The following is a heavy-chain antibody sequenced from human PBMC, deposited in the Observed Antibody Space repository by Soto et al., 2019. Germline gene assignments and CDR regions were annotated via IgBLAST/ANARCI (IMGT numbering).Heavy chain of an antibody. D-gene: IGHD2-21*01. CDR1: GFTFNTYD. Sequence: EVQLVESGGGLVKPGGSLRLSCAASGFTFNTYDMNWVRQAPGKGLEWVSSITTSSAYIYYAHSLKGRITISRDNAKTSLFLQMTSLSAEDTAVYYCVRSGTARLLRHSWFDTWGQGTLVTVSS. CDR3: VRSGTARLLRHSWFDT. J-gene: IGHJ5*02. V-gene: IGHV3-21*01. CDR2: ITTSSAYI.